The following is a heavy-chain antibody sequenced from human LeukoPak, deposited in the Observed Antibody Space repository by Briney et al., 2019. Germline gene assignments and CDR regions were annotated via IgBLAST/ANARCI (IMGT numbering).Heavy chain of an antibody. CDR3: AGTTTARPFDP. Sequence: SETLSLTCTVSGGSISSYYWSWIRQPPGKGLEWIGYIYYSGSTNYNPSLKSRVTISVDTSKSQFSLKLSSVTAADTAVYYCAGTTTARPFDPWGQGTLVTVSS. CDR2: IYYSGST. J-gene: IGHJ5*02. CDR1: GGSISSYY. V-gene: IGHV4-59*01. D-gene: IGHD1-1*01.